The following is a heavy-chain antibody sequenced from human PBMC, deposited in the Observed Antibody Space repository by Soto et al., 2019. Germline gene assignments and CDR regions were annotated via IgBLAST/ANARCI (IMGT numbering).Heavy chain of an antibody. J-gene: IGHJ6*02. CDR1: GFTFRNYD. CDR3: ARTDRDFYGLDV. V-gene: IGHV3-13*05. CDR2: ISAAGDP. Sequence: EVQLVESGGGLVQPGGSLRLSCEASGFTFRNYDMHWVRQGTGKGLEWVSGISAAGDPDYADSVEGRFTISIENAQNSFFLKMNSLRVGDTAVYYCARTDRDFYGLDVWGQGTTVIVSS.